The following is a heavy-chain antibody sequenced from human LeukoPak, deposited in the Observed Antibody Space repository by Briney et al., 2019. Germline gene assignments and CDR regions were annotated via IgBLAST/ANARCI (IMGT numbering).Heavy chain of an antibody. Sequence: PSETLSLTCAVYGGSFSGYYWSWIRQPPGKGLEWIGEINHSGSTYYKPSLKSRVTISVDTSKNQFSLKLSSVTAADTAVYYCARVPGGALNWFDPWGQGTLVTVSS. CDR1: GGSFSGYY. D-gene: IGHD1-1*01. CDR2: INHSGST. CDR3: ARVPGGALNWFDP. V-gene: IGHV4-34*01. J-gene: IGHJ5*02.